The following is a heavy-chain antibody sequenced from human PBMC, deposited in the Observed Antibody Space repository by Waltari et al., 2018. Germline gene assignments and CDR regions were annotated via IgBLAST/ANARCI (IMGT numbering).Heavy chain of an antibody. CDR2: ISWNSGSI. D-gene: IGHD5-18*01. V-gene: IGHV3-9*01. Sequence: EVQLVESGGGLVQPGRSLRLSCAASGFTFDDYALHWVRQAPGKCLAWVSGISWNSGSIGYADSVKGRFTISRDNDKNSLYLQMNSLRAEDTALYYCAKPANSRRIQLWLQGQDYFDYWGQGTLVTVSS. CDR1: GFTFDDYA. CDR3: AKPANSRRIQLWLQGQDYFDY. J-gene: IGHJ4*02.